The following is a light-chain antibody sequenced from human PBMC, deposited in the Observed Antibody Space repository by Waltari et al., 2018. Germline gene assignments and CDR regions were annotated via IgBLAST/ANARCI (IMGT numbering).Light chain of an antibody. Sequence: CRASRVVISNLACYQQKPGQFPRLLVYRASNKALGIAARCSGSGLGTEFTLSISSLQSEDFALYYCQQYKDGLRTLGQGPKVEI. V-gene: IGKV3D-15*01. CDR1: RVVISN. CDR2: RAS. J-gene: IGKJ1*01. CDR3: QQYKDGLRT.